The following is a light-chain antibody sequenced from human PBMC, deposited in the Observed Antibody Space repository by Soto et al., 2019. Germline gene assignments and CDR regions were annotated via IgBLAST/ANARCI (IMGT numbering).Light chain of an antibody. CDR3: QQYHTIPRT. Sequence: DIVMTQSPDSLAVSLGERATINCRSSQSVLYSSNNKNYLAWYQQKPGQPPKLLIYWASTREFGVPDRFSVGGSGTDFTLTLSCLQAEDGAVYSCQQYHTIPRTFGQGHKVEIK. CDR2: WAS. J-gene: IGKJ1*01. V-gene: IGKV4-1*01. CDR1: QSVLYSSNNKNY.